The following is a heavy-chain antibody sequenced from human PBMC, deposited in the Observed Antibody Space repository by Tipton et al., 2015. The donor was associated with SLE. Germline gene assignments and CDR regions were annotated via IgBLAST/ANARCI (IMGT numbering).Heavy chain of an antibody. D-gene: IGHD3-3*01. Sequence: GLVKPSETLSLTCTVSGGSISSSSYYWSWIRQPAGKGLEWIGRIYIGGNTNYNPSLKSRVTLSVDTSKNQFSLKLSSVTAADTAVYYCARDLAWSGFFDLWGRGTLVTVSS. CDR3: ARDLAWSGFFDL. CDR2: IYIGGNT. CDR1: GGSISSSSYY. J-gene: IGHJ2*01. V-gene: IGHV4-61*02.